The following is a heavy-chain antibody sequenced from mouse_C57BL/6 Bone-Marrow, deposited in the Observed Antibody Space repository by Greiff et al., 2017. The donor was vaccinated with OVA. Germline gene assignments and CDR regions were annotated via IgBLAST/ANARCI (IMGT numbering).Heavy chain of an antibody. CDR2: INPSSGYT. J-gene: IGHJ2*01. CDR3: ARSVYYYGRRDY. CDR1: GYTFTSYT. V-gene: IGHV1-4*01. D-gene: IGHD1-1*01. Sequence: VKLQESGAELARPGASVKMSCKASGYTFTSYTMHWVKKRPGQGLEWIGYINPSSGYTKYNQKFKDKATLTADKSSSTAYMQLSSLTSEDSAVYYCARSVYYYGRRDYWGQGTTLTVSS.